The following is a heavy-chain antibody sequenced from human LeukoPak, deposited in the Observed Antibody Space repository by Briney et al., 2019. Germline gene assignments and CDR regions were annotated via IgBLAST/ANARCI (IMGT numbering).Heavy chain of an antibody. V-gene: IGHV1-8*03. CDR2: MNPNSGNT. J-gene: IGHJ6*03. CDR1: GYTFTSYD. D-gene: IGHD3-3*01. Sequence: ASVKVSCKASGYTFTSYDINWVRQATGQGLEWMGWMNPNSGNTGYAQKFQGRVTITRNTSISTAYMELSSLRSEDTAVYYCARNAPRYYDFWSGYQYYYYMDVWGKGTTVTVSS. CDR3: ARNAPRYYDFWSGYQYYYYMDV.